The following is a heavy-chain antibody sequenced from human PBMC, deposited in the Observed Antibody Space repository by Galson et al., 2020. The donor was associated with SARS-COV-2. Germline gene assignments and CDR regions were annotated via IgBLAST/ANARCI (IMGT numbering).Heavy chain of an antibody. CDR2: ISGSGSTI. Sequence: GESLKISCAASGFTVSDYYMSWVRQAPGKGPEWVSYISGSGSTIDYGDSVKGRFTISKDDAKNSLYLQMNRLRPEDTAVYYCARGGENYMDVWGEGTTVTVSS. D-gene: IGHD3-3*01. CDR1: GFTVSDYY. V-gene: IGHV3-11*01. J-gene: IGHJ6*03. CDR3: ARGGENYMDV.